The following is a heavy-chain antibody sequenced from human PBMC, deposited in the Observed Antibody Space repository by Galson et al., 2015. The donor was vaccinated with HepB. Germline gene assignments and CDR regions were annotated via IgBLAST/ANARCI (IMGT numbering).Heavy chain of an antibody. CDR3: VVRGIFGVVSFDY. Sequence: QSGAEVKKPGESLKISCKGSGYSFTNYWIGWVRQMPGRGLEWMGVIYPGDSDTRYSPSFQGQVTISADKSIRIAYLQWSSLKASDTAMYYCVVRGIFGVVSFDYWGQGTLVTVSS. J-gene: IGHJ4*02. CDR1: GYSFTNYW. V-gene: IGHV5-51*03. CDR2: IYPGDSDT. D-gene: IGHD3-3*01.